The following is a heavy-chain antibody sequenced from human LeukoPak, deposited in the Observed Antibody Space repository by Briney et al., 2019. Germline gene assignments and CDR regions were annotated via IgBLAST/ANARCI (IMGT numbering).Heavy chain of an antibody. Sequence: ASVKVSCKASGYTFTGYYMHWVRQAPGQGLEWMGRINPNSGGTNYAQKFQGRVTMTRDTSISTACMELSRLRSDDTAVYYCARDFGVADHDAFDIWRQGTMVTVSS. CDR3: ARDFGVADHDAFDI. D-gene: IGHD3-3*01. CDR2: INPNSGGT. J-gene: IGHJ3*02. V-gene: IGHV1-2*06. CDR1: GYTFTGYY.